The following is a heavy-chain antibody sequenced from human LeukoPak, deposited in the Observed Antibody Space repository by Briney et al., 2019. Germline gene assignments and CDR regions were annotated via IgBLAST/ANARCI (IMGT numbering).Heavy chain of an antibody. CDR3: AREGGRITMIVEYFQH. CDR2: ISYNGGST. Sequence: PGGSLRLSCSASGFTLSSNAMHWVRQAPGKGLEYVSAISYNGGSTYYADSVKGRFTISRDNSKNTLYLQMSSLRSEDTAVYYCAREGGRITMIVEYFQHWGQGTLVTVSS. J-gene: IGHJ1*01. CDR1: GFTLSSNA. D-gene: IGHD3-22*01. V-gene: IGHV3-64*04.